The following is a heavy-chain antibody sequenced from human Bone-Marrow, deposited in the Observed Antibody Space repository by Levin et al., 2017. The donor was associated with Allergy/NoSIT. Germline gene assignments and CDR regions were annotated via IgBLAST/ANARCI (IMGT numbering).Heavy chain of an antibody. CDR2: IYYSGST. V-gene: IGHV4-59*08. Sequence: SETLSLTCTVSGGSISNYYWSWIRQPPGKGLEWIGYIYYSGSTNYNPSLNSRVTISVDTSRNQFSLKLSSVTAADTAVYYCARHSSSSRGWFDPWGQGTLVIVSS. CDR1: GGSISNYY. D-gene: IGHD6-6*01. CDR3: ARHSSSSRGWFDP. J-gene: IGHJ5*02.